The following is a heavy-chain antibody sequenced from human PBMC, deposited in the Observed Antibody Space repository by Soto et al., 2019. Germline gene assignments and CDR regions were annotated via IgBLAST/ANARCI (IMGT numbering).Heavy chain of an antibody. CDR1: GYTFTSYG. Sequence: ASVKVSCKASGYTFTSYGINWVRQAPGQGLEWLGWISAYDGYTNYAQILQGRVSMTTDTSTKTAYMELRSLRSDDTAVYYCVKDRPYYYDSSGYYYYFDYWGQGTLVTVSS. D-gene: IGHD3-22*01. CDR3: VKDRPYYYDSSGYYYYFDY. CDR2: ISAYDGYT. J-gene: IGHJ4*02. V-gene: IGHV1-18*01.